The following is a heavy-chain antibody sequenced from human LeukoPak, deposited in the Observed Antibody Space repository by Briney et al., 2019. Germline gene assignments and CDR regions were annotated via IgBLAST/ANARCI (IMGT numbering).Heavy chain of an antibody. D-gene: IGHD2-2*01. CDR3: ARDGTSTDDY. J-gene: IGHJ4*02. V-gene: IGHV1-18*01. CDR1: GYTFSNFG. CDR2: ISGNNDNP. Sequence: ASVKVSCKASGYTFSNFGINWVRQAPGQGLEWMGWISGNNDNPNYGQKFQGRFTVTTDSSTNTAYMELRNLRLDDTAVYYCARDGTSTDDYWGQGTLVTVSS.